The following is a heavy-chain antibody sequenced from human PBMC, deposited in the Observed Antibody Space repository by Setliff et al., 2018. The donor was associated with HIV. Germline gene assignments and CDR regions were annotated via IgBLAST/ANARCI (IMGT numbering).Heavy chain of an antibody. V-gene: IGHV4-34*01. D-gene: IGHD7-27*01. J-gene: IGHJ4*02. CDR1: GGSFSGYY. Sequence: SETLSLTCAVYGGSFSGYYWSWIRQTPGEGLEWIGEINFGGSTKYNPSLKSRVTISLHTSENQFSLRLTSVTATDTAVYYCARVPYTGTSYFDYWGQGSLVTVSS. CDR2: INFGGST. CDR3: ARVPYTGTSYFDY.